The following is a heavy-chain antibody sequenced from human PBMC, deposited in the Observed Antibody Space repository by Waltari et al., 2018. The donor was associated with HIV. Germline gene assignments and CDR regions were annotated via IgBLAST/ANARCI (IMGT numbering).Heavy chain of an antibody. CDR3: ARGETGDPYYYYYGMDV. Sequence: QVQLVQSGAEVKKPGSSVKVSCKASGGTFSSYAISWVRQAPGQGLEWMGGIIPIFGTANYAQKFQGRVTITADESTSTAYMELSSLRSEDTAVYYCARGETGDPYYYYYGMDVWGQGTTVTVSS. J-gene: IGHJ6*02. CDR1: GGTFSSYA. D-gene: IGHD2-21*02. V-gene: IGHV1-69*12. CDR2: IIPIFGTA.